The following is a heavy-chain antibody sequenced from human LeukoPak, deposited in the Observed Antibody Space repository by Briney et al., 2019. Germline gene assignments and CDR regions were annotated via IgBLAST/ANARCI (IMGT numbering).Heavy chain of an antibody. Sequence: ASVKVSCKASGYTFNTYSMNWVQQAPGQRLEWMGWINTDNGNTTFAQKFQGRVTVTTDTSTSTAFMELRSLTSDDTAVYYCARLSTATRGKVDLWGQGTLVTVSS. CDR3: ARLSTATRGKVDL. V-gene: IGHV1-18*01. CDR1: GYTFNTYS. D-gene: IGHD4-11*01. J-gene: IGHJ5*02. CDR2: INTDNGNT.